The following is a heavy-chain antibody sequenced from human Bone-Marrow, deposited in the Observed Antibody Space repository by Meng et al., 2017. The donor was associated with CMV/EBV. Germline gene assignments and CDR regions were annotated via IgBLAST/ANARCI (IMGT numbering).Heavy chain of an antibody. CDR1: GGSIIRNGGYY. CDR2: ISYTGST. V-gene: IGHV4-39*07. J-gene: IGHJ5*02. Sequence: QRQRQDAGPGLVKPSESLSLPCTVSGGSIIRNGGYYWGWIRQPPGKGLEWIGSISYTGSTYYNPSLESRVITSVDTSKNQFSLKLTSVTAADTAMYYCTRDVEEQRLLNWFDPWGQGILVTVSS. CDR3: TRDVEEQRLLNWFDP. D-gene: IGHD6-25*01.